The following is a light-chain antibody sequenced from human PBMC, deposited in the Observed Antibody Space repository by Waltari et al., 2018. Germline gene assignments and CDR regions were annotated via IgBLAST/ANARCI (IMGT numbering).Light chain of an antibody. J-gene: IGKJ4*01. V-gene: IGKV4-1*01. CDR1: QSILYSSNNKNY. CDR2: LAS. Sequence: DIVMTQSPDSLAVSLGERATINCKSTQSILYSSNNKNYLAWYQQKPGQSPKLRFYLASTRESGVPDRFSGSGSGTDFTLTISSLQTEDVAVYYCQQYYSTPFTFGGGTKVEIK. CDR3: QQYYSTPFT.